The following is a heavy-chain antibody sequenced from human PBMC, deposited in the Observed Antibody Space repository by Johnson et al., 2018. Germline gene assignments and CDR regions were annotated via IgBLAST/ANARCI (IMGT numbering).Heavy chain of an antibody. CDR2: FDPEDGEK. D-gene: IGHD2-2*01. J-gene: IGHJ6*03. Sequence: QVQLVQSGAEVKMPGASVKVSCKVSGHTLTECPIHWVRQAPGKGLEWMGSFDPEDGEKLYQQSLQGRVTMTEDTSTDTAYMELSGLRVEDTAVYYCATPGRVVGSTSPSYYYYYMDVWGKGTTVTVSS. V-gene: IGHV1-24*01. CDR3: ATPGRVVGSTSPSYYYYYMDV. CDR1: GHTLTECP.